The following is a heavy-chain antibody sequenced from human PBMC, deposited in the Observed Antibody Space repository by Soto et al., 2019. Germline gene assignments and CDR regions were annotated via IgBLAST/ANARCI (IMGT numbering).Heavy chain of an antibody. D-gene: IGHD1-1*01. V-gene: IGHV5-51*01. J-gene: IGHJ4*02. Sequence: GESRKISCKASGYRFTSSWIGWVRQMPGKGLEWMGIIYPGDSDTRYRPSFQGQVTISADKSSSTAYLQWNSLQASDTAMYYCARLPGIVAPGTVFLDNWGQGTMVTVSS. CDR2: IYPGDSDT. CDR3: ARLPGIVAPGTVFLDN. CDR1: GYRFTSSW.